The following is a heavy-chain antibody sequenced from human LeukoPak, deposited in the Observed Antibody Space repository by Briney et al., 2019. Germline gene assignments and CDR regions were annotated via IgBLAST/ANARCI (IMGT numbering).Heavy chain of an antibody. CDR2: ISYDGSNK. Sequence: GGSLRLSCAASGFTFSSYAMHWVRQAPGKGLEWVAVISYDGSNKYYADSVKGRFTISRDNSKNTLYLQMNSLRAEDTAVCYCARGPGRTCVGTRYYYDMDVWGQGTTVTVSS. V-gene: IGHV3-30-3*01. J-gene: IGHJ6*02. D-gene: IGHD2-8*01. CDR3: ARGPGRTCVGTRYYYDMDV. CDR1: GFTFSSYA.